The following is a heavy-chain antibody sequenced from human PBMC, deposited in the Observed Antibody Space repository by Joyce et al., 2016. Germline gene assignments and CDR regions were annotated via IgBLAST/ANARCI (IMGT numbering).Heavy chain of an antibody. D-gene: IGHD2-15*01. V-gene: IGHV1-18*01. J-gene: IGHJ4*02. CDR1: GYTFTSYG. Sequence: QVQLVQSGAEVKKPGASVKVSCKASGYTFTSYGISWVRQAPGQGLEWKGRISAYNGNTNYAQKLQGRVTMTTDTSTSTAYMELRSLRSDDTAVYYCARVLRGYCSGGSCYGLDYWGQGTLVTVSS. CDR2: ISAYNGNT. CDR3: ARVLRGYCSGGSCYGLDY.